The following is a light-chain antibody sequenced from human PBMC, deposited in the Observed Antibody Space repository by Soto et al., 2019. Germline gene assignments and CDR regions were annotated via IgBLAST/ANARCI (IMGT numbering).Light chain of an antibody. CDR3: QHYNYWPFT. V-gene: IGKV3-15*01. CDR1: QTVTYN. Sequence: EIVMTQSPTTLSVSPGERATLSCRASQTVTYNLAWYQQKPGQPPRLLIYGASTRATGIPARFSGSGSGTGFTLTISSLQSEDFAVYYCQHYNYWPFTFGPGTKVDFK. CDR2: GAS. J-gene: IGKJ3*01.